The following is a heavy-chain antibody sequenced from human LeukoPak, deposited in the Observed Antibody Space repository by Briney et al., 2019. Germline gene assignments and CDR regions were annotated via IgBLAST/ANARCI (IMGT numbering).Heavy chain of an antibody. J-gene: IGHJ4*02. Sequence: GGSLRLSCEVSGFSFSNFAMSWVRQAAGKGLEWVAVIRYDGSNKYYADSVKGRFTISRDNSKNTLYLQMNSLRAEDTAVYYCARVIKGFLEWSYFDYWGQGTLVTVSS. CDR2: IRYDGSNK. D-gene: IGHD3-3*01. CDR3: ARVIKGFLEWSYFDY. V-gene: IGHV3-33*08. CDR1: GFSFSNFA.